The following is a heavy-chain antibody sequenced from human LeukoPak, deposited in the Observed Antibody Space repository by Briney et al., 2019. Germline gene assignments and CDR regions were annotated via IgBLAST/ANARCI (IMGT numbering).Heavy chain of an antibody. Sequence: TSETLSLTCTVSGGSISSSSYYWGWIRQPPGKGLEWIGSIYYSGSTYYNPSLKSRVTISVDTSKNQFSLKLGSVTAADTAVYYCARQAKDDYYDSSGCDYWGQGTLVTVSS. J-gene: IGHJ4*02. CDR3: ARQAKDDYYDSSGCDY. V-gene: IGHV4-39*01. CDR1: GGSISSSSYY. CDR2: IYYSGST. D-gene: IGHD3-22*01.